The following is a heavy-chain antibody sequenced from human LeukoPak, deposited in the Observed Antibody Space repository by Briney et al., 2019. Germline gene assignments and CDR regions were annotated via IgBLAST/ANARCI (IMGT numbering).Heavy chain of an antibody. Sequence: PSETLSLTCTVSGGTISTSSYYFAWIRQPPGKGLEWIGSVYYSGSTYYHPSLKSRVTISVDTSKNQFSLKLSSVTAADTAVYYCARTTEGGYSYGYFYYYYMDVWGKGTTVTISS. D-gene: IGHD5-18*01. V-gene: IGHV4-39*07. CDR2: VYYSGST. CDR1: GGTISTSSYY. CDR3: ARTTEGGYSYGYFYYYYMDV. J-gene: IGHJ6*03.